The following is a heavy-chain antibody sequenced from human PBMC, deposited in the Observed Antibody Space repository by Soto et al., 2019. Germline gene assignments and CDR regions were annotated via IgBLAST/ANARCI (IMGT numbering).Heavy chain of an antibody. Sequence: QVQLVESGGGVVQPGRSLRLSCAASGFTFSSYGMHWVRQAPGKGLEWVAVIWYDGSNKYYADSVKGRFTISRDNSKNTLYLQMNSLRAEDTAVYYCARDGGSITMVRGALDYWGQGTLVTVSS. CDR2: IWYDGSNK. CDR3: ARDGGSITMVRGALDY. D-gene: IGHD3-10*01. CDR1: GFTFSSYG. J-gene: IGHJ4*02. V-gene: IGHV3-33*01.